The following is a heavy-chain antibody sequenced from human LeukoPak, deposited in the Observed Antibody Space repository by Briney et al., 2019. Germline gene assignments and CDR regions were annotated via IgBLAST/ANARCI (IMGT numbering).Heavy chain of an antibody. J-gene: IGHJ4*02. Sequence: GASVKVSCTASGYTFTGYYMHWVRQAPGQGLEWMGRINPNSGGTNYAQKFQGRVTITRDTSISTAYMELSRLRSDDTAVYYCARAPIYGSGSSTVDYRGQGTLVIVSS. CDR2: INPNSGGT. CDR1: GYTFTGYY. D-gene: IGHD3-10*01. V-gene: IGHV1-2*06. CDR3: ARAPIYGSGSSTVDY.